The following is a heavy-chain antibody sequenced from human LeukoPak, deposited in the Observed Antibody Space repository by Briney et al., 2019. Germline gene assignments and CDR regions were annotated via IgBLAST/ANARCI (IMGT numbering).Heavy chain of an antibody. CDR2: INPSGGST. CDR1: GYTFTSYY. CDR3: ARAHLYCTNGVCLEYFQH. J-gene: IGHJ1*01. Sequence: ASVKVSCKASGYTFTSYYIHWVRQAPGQGLEWMGIINPSGGSTSYAQKFQGRVTITRDTSTSTVYMELSSLRSEDTAVYYCARAHLYCTNGVCLEYFQHWGQGTLVTVSS. D-gene: IGHD2-8*01. V-gene: IGHV1-46*03.